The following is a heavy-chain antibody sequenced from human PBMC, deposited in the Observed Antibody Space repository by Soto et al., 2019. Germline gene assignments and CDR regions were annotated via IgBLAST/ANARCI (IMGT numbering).Heavy chain of an antibody. CDR1: GYTFTSYA. CDR3: ARDQNGDYVNWFDP. D-gene: IGHD4-17*01. V-gene: IGHV1-3*01. CDR2: INAGNGST. J-gene: IGHJ5*02. Sequence: ASVKLSCKASGYTFTSYAMHWVRQAPGQRLEWMGWINAGNGSTKYSQKFQGRVTITRDTSASTAYMELSSLRSEDTAVYYCARDQNGDYVNWFDPWGQGTLVTVSS.